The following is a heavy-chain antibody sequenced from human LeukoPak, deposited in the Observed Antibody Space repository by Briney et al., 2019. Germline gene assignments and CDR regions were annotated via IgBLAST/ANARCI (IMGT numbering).Heavy chain of an antibody. D-gene: IGHD1-1*01. V-gene: IGHV4-31*03. CDR2: IYYSGST. J-gene: IGHJ4*02. Sequence: SETLSLTCTVSGGSISSGGYYWSWIRQHPGKGLEWIGYIYYSGSTYYNPSLKSRVTISVDTSKNQFSLKLSSVTAADTAVYYCARESVGEVTESQETRTYYFDYWGQGTLVTVSS. CDR3: ARESVGEVTESQETRTYYFDY. CDR1: GGSISSGGYY.